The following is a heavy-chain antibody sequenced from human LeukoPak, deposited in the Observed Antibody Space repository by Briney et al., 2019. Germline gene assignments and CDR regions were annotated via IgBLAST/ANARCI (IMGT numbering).Heavy chain of an antibody. Sequence: PGRSLRLSCAASGFTFSTYAMSWVRQAPGKGLEWVSAFSGHTHSAYYADSVTGRFTISRDNSKNMLYLQMNSLRDEDTAVYYCARHPDYWGQGTLVTVSS. CDR2: FSGHTHSA. CDR3: ARHPDY. J-gene: IGHJ4*02. CDR1: GFTFSTYA. V-gene: IGHV3-23*01.